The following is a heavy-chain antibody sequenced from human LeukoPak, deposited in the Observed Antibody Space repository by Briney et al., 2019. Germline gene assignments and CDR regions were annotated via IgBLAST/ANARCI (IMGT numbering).Heavy chain of an antibody. Sequence: SETLSLTCTVSGGSISSGDYYWGWLRQPPGRGLEWIGYIYYSGSTYYNPSLKSRVTISVDTSKNQFSLKLSSVTAADTAVYYCARETSYGSGSYSAFDIWGQGTMVTVSS. CDR1: GGSISSGDYY. D-gene: IGHD3-10*01. CDR3: ARETSYGSGSYSAFDI. J-gene: IGHJ3*02. CDR2: IYYSGST. V-gene: IGHV4-30-4*01.